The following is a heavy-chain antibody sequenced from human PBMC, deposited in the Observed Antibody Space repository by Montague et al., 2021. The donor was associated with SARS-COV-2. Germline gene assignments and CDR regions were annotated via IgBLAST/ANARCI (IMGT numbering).Heavy chain of an antibody. Sequence: SETRSLTCTVSGGSVSRISSHWGWIRQPPGKGLEYIGSFYYAGGTQYNPSLKSRVTISVDTSNDQFSLKMNSVTAADTAVYFCARLYGSSFGYWGQGTLVTVSS. CDR1: GGSVSRISSH. J-gene: IGHJ4*02. CDR3: ARLYGSSFGY. CDR2: FYYAGGT. D-gene: IGHD4-17*01. V-gene: IGHV4-39*01.